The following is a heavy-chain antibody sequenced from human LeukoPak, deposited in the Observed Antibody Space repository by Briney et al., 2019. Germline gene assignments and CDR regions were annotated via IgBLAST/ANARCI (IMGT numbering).Heavy chain of an antibody. Sequence: GALRLSCAASGFTFSSYGMHWVRQAPGKGLEWVAVISYDGSNKYYADSVRGRFTISRDNSKNTLYLQMNSLRAEDTAVYYCARLDVDRYYYYGRDVWGQGTTVTVSS. CDR2: ISYDGSNK. V-gene: IGHV3-30*03. D-gene: IGHD5-24*01. CDR1: GFTFSSYG. J-gene: IGHJ6*02. CDR3: ARLDVDRYYYYGRDV.